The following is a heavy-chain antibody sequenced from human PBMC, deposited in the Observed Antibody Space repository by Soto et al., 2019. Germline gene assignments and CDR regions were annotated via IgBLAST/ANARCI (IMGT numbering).Heavy chain of an antibody. D-gene: IGHD2-2*01. CDR3: AIVHRHVYCRSSSWYDLYYYYYMDV. V-gene: IGHV4-59*08. Sequence: SETLSLTCTVSGGSISSYYWSWIRQPPGKGLEWIGYIYYSGSTNYNPSLKSRVTISVDTSKNQFSLKLSSVTAADTDVYYCAIVHRHVYCRSSSWYDLYYYYYMDVWGKGTTVTVSS. CDR1: GGSISSYY. J-gene: IGHJ6*03. CDR2: IYYSGST.